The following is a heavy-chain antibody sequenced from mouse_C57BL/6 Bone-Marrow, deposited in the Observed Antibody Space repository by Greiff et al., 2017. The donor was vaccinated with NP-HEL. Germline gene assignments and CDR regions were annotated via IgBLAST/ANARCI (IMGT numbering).Heavy chain of an antibody. V-gene: IGHV5-12*01. Sequence: EVQWVESGGGLVQPGGSLKLSCAASGFTFSDYYMYWVRQTPEKRLEWVAYISNGGGSTYYPDTVKGRFTISRDNAKNTLYLQMSRLKSEDTAMYYCARQGGYYYGSSYYFDYWGQGTTLTVSS. J-gene: IGHJ2*01. D-gene: IGHD1-1*01. CDR3: ARQGGYYYGSSYYFDY. CDR1: GFTFSDYY. CDR2: ISNGGGST.